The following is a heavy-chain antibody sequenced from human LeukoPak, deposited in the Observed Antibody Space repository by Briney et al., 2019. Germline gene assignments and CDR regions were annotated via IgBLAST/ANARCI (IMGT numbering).Heavy chain of an antibody. J-gene: IGHJ4*02. V-gene: IGHV3-11*06. CDR1: GFTFSDYY. CDR3: ARESVHGGTFDY. D-gene: IGHD3-16*01. CDR2: ISTSSTYT. Sequence: GGSLRLSCAASGFTFSDYYMSWIRQAPGKGLEWVSYISTSSTYTIYADSVKGRFTISRDNAKNSLFLQMNSLRAEDTAVYYCARESVHGGTFDYWGQGTLVTVSS.